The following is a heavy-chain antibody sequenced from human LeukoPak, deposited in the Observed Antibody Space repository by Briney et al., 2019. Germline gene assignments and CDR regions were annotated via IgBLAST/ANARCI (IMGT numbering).Heavy chain of an antibody. Sequence: ETLSLTCTVSGGSISSSYWSWIRQPPGKGLEWLAHIFSNDKESYKTSLKSRLSISKDTSKSQVVLTLTNMHPADTAIYYCAQIRDSWFYFDSWGQGTLVTVSS. V-gene: IGHV2-26*01. CDR2: IFSNDKE. CDR3: AQIRDSWFYFDS. D-gene: IGHD3-10*01. CDR1: GGSISSSYW. J-gene: IGHJ4*02.